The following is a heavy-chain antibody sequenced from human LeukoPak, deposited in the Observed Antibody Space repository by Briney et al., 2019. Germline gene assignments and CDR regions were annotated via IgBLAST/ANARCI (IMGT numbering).Heavy chain of an antibody. V-gene: IGHV1-2*06. CDR2: INPNSGGT. Sequence: ASVKVSCKASGYTFTGYYMHWVRQAPGQGLEWVGRINPNSGGTNYARKFQGRVTMTRDTSISTAYMDLSRLRSDDTAVYYCARVMDYGSGSYCCWGQGTLATVSS. J-gene: IGHJ4*02. CDR3: ARVMDYGSGSYCC. D-gene: IGHD3-10*01. CDR1: GYTFTGYY.